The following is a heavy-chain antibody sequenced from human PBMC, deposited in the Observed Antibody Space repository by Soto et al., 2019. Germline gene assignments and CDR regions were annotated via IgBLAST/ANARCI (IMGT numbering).Heavy chain of an antibody. Sequence: PGGSLRLSCAASGSTFSSYGMHWVRQAPGKGLEWVAVIWYDGSNKYYADSVKGRFTISRDNSKNTLYLQMNSLRAEDTAVYYCASGWEPDNYGMDVWGQGTTVTVSS. CDR2: IWYDGSNK. J-gene: IGHJ6*02. V-gene: IGHV3-33*01. D-gene: IGHD1-26*01. CDR3: ASGWEPDNYGMDV. CDR1: GSTFSSYG.